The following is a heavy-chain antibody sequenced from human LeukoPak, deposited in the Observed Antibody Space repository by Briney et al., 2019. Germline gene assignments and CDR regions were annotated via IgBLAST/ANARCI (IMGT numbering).Heavy chain of an antibody. CDR2: ISGSGGNT. CDR3: AKQRSEVVVAATNY. J-gene: IGHJ4*02. V-gene: IGHV3-23*01. Sequence: GGSLRVSCAASGFTFSSYAMSWVRQAPGNGLEWVSAISGSGGNTYYADSVKGRFTISRDNSQNTLYPQMNSLRAEDTAVYYCAKQRSEVVVAATNYWGQGTLVTVSS. CDR1: GFTFSSYA. D-gene: IGHD2-15*01.